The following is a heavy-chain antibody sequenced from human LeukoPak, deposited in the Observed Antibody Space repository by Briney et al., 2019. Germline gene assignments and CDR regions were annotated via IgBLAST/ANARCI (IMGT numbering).Heavy chain of an antibody. D-gene: IGHD2-15*01. J-gene: IGHJ6*03. Sequence: GGSLRLSCAASGFTFSSYWMSWVRQAPGKGLEWVANIKQDGSEKYYVDSVKGRFTISRDNAKNSLYLQMNSLRAEDTAVYYCARDSGGRYCSGGSCYFTLNYYYYYYMDVWGKGTTVTVSS. CDR1: GFTFSSYW. V-gene: IGHV3-7*01. CDR3: ARDSGGRYCSGGSCYFTLNYYYYYYMDV. CDR2: IKQDGSEK.